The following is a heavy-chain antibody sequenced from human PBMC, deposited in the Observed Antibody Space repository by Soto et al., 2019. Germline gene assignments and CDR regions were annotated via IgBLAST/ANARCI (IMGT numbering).Heavy chain of an antibody. CDR1: GFTISTYG. J-gene: IGHJ4*02. D-gene: IGHD1-7*01. Sequence: QVQLVESGGGVVQPGTSLRLSCAASGFTISTYGMHWVRQAPGKGLEWVANIWYDGSNKFYADSVKGRFTISKDNSKNTLYVQMNSLRAEDTAVYYCAAATTWNFHFHYWGQGTQVTVSS. CDR2: IWYDGSNK. CDR3: AAATTWNFHFHY. V-gene: IGHV3-33*01.